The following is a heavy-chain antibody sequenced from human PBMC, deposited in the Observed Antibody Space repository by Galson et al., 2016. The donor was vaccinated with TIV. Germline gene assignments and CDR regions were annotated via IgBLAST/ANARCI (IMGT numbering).Heavy chain of an antibody. D-gene: IGHD6-19*01. Sequence: SLRLSCADSRSTFSSSWMNWVRQAPGMGLEWVANINGDGTEIKYVDSVKGRFTISRDNAKNSLYLQRSNLRVEDTAIYYCAQWLGTSNSWGQGTLVAVSS. V-gene: IGHV3-7*01. J-gene: IGHJ4*02. CDR1: RSTFSSSW. CDR2: INGDGTEI. CDR3: AQWLGTSNS.